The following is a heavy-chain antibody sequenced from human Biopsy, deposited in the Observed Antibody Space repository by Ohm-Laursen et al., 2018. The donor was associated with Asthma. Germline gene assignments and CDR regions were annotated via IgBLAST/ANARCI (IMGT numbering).Heavy chain of an antibody. J-gene: IGHJ4*02. CDR3: AKDERLYYGSNSKYMQPVPLGD. Sequence: GSLRLSCPASGFNLITYARAWIREAPGRGLDWVSSITDRCDFTYYAYSVKDRFSISRDKSKNTLYLHMNRLRAEDPAVYYCAKDERLYYGSNSKYMQPVPLGDWGQGTLVIVSA. CDR2: ITDRCDFT. V-gene: IGHV3-23*01. CDR1: GFNLITYA. D-gene: IGHD3-16*01.